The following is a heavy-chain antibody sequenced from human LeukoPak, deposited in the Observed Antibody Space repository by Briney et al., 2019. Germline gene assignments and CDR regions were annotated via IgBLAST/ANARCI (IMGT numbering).Heavy chain of an antibody. D-gene: IGHD3-3*01. CDR2: IIPILGIA. CDR1: GGTFSSYA. V-gene: IGHV1-69*04. CDR3: ARAPGGIFGVVITGKFDP. J-gene: IGHJ5*02. Sequence: SVKVSCKASGGTFSSYAISWVRQAPGQGLEWMGRIIPILGIANYAQKFQGRVTITADESTSTAYMELSSLRSEDTAVYYCARAPGGIFGVVITGKFDPWGQGTLVTVSS.